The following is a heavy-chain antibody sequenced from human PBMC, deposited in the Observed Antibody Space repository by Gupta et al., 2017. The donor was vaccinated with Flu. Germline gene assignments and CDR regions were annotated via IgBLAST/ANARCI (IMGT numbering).Heavy chain of an antibody. CDR1: GGSISSYY. D-gene: IGHD6-13*01. CDR2: IYYSGST. J-gene: IGHJ6*02. V-gene: IGHV4-59*01. Sequence: QVQLKESGPGLVKPSETLSLTCTGSGGSISSYYWSWIRQPPGKGLEWIGYIYYSGSTNYNPSLKSRVTISVDTSKNQFSLKLSSVTAADTAVYYCARGWGIAAAGRPEYYYYYGMDVWGQGTTVTVSS. CDR3: ARGWGIAAAGRPEYYYYYGMDV.